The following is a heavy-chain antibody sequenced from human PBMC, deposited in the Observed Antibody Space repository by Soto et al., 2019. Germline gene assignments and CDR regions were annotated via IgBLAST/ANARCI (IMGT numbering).Heavy chain of an antibody. J-gene: IGHJ6*03. CDR1: GFTFRSYW. CDR2: IWQDGSKK. D-gene: IGHD3-3*01. V-gene: IGHV3-7*01. CDR3: ARDYTIFGVVTSSLGYYMDV. Sequence: PGGSLRLSCAASGFTFRSYWMSWVRQAPGKGLEWVADIWQDGSKKYYADSVKGRFTISRDNSKNTLYLQMNSLRAEDTAVYYCARDYTIFGVVTSSLGYYMDVWGKGTTVTVSS.